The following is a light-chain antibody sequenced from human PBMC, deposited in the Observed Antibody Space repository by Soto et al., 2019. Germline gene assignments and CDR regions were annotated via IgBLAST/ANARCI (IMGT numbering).Light chain of an antibody. V-gene: IGLV1-40*01. J-gene: IGLJ1*01. CDR2: ASR. Sequence: QSVLTQPPSVSGAPGQRVTISCTGSSSNIGAGYDVHWYQQLPGTAPKLLIYASRNRPAGVPDRFSASKSDTSASLAITGLQAEDEADYYCQSYDSSPSGYVFGTGTKVTVL. CDR1: SSNIGAGYD. CDR3: QSYDSSPSGYV.